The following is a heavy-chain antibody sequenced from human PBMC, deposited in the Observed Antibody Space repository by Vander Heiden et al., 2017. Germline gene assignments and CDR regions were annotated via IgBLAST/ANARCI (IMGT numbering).Heavy chain of an antibody. Sequence: QVQLVQSGAEGKKPGASVKVSCKASGYALTSYDINWVRQATGQGLEWMGWMNPNSGNTGYAQKFQGRVTMTRNTSISTAYMELSSLRSEDTAVYYCARGAIGRGMTTPIYWGQGTLVTVSS. CDR2: MNPNSGNT. V-gene: IGHV1-8*01. CDR3: ARGAIGRGMTTPIY. CDR1: GYALTSYD. J-gene: IGHJ4*02. D-gene: IGHD4-17*01.